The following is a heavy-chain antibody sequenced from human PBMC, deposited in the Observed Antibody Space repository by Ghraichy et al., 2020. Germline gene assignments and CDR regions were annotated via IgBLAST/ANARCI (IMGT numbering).Heavy chain of an antibody. Sequence: TLSLTCTVSGGSISSTYYWGWIRQPPGKGLEWIGLIDYSGSTYYNPSLQSRVTITIDTSKNQFSLKLSTVTAADTALYYCARISDYGGYYFDYWGQGTLVTVSS. D-gene: IGHD4-17*01. J-gene: IGHJ4*02. CDR2: IDYSGST. CDR1: GGSISSTYY. CDR3: ARISDYGGYYFDY. V-gene: IGHV4-39*01.